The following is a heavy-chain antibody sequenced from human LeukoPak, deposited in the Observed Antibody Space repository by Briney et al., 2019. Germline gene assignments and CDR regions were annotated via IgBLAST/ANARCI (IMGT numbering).Heavy chain of an antibody. J-gene: IGHJ4*02. D-gene: IGHD3-10*01. CDR2: INPNSGGT. Sequence: GASVKVSCKASGYTFTGYYMHWVRQAPGQGLEWMGWINPNSGGTNYAQKFQGRVTMTRDTSISTAYMELSRLRSDDTAVYYCARVQSRNYYGSGSYVGYWGQGTLVTVSS. V-gene: IGHV1-2*02. CDR3: ARVQSRNYYGSGSYVGY. CDR1: GYTFTGYY.